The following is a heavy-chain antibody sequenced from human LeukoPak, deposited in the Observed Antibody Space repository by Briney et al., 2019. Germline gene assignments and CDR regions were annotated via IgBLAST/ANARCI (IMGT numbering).Heavy chain of an antibody. J-gene: IGHJ3*02. CDR3: ARDPLKRAFDI. CDR1: GSTLSSYS. V-gene: IGHV3-21*01. Sequence: GGSLRLSCAASGSTLSSYSMNWVRQAPGKGLEWVSSISSTSSYIYYADSVKGRFTISRDNAKNSLYLQMNSLRAEDTAVYYCARDPLKRAFDIWGQGTMVTVSS. CDR2: ISSTSSYI.